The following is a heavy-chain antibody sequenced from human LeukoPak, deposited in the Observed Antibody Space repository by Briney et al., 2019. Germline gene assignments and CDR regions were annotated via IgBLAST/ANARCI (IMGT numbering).Heavy chain of an antibody. CDR3: ARDGYYGSGSHTAYFDY. D-gene: IGHD3-10*01. V-gene: IGHV4-59*01. CDR1: GGSFSSYY. Sequence: SETLSLTCAVYGGSFSSYYWSWIRQPPGKGLEWIAYIYYSGSTNYNPSLKSRVTISVDTSKNQFSLKLSSVTAADTAVYYCARDGYYGSGSHTAYFDYWGQGTLVTVSS. CDR2: IYYSGST. J-gene: IGHJ4*02.